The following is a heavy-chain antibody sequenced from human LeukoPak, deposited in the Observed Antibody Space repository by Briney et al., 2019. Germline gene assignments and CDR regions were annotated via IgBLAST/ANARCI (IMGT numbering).Heavy chain of an antibody. CDR1: GFTFSSYA. CDR3: AELGITMIGGV. V-gene: IGHV3-30*04. CDR2: ISYDGSNK. Sequence: GGSLRLSCAASGFTFSSYAMHWVRQAPGKGLEWVALISYDGSNKYYADSVKDRFTISRDNSKNTLYLQMNSLRAEDTAVYYCAELGITMIGGVWGKGTTVTISS. J-gene: IGHJ6*04. D-gene: IGHD3-10*02.